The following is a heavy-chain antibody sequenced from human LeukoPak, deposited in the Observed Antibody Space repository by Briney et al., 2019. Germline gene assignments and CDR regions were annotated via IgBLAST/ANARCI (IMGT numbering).Heavy chain of an antibody. CDR1: GGSISSSSYY. CDR2: IYYSGST. Sequence: SETLSLTCTVSGGSISSSSYYWGWIRQPPGKGLEWIGSIYYSGSTYYNPSLKSRVTISVDTSKNQFSLKLSSVTAADTAVYYCAREYVWGSYRPPSFDYWGQGTLVTVSS. V-gene: IGHV4-39*07. CDR3: AREYVWGSYRPPSFDY. D-gene: IGHD3-16*02. J-gene: IGHJ4*02.